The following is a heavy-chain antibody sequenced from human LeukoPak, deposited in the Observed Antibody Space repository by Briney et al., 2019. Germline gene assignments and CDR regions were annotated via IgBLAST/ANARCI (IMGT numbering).Heavy chain of an antibody. CDR3: ARHWDYGDYAGYAFDI. J-gene: IGHJ3*02. D-gene: IGHD4-17*01. V-gene: IGHV4-39*01. CDR1: GGSISSSSYY. Sequence: SETLSLTCTVSGGSISSSSYYWGWIRQPLGKGLEWIGSIYYSGSTYYNPSLKSRVTISVDTSKNQFSLKLSSVTAADTAVYYCARHWDYGDYAGYAFDIWGRGTMVTVSS. CDR2: IYYSGST.